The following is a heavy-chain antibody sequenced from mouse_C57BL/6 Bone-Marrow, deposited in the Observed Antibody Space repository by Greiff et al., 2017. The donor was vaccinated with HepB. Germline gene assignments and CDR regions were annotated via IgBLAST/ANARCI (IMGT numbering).Heavy chain of an antibody. J-gene: IGHJ2*01. CDR3: ARPGYYGRVDY. D-gene: IGHD1-1*01. CDR1: GFTFSDYG. CDR2: ISSGSSTI. V-gene: IGHV5-17*01. Sequence: EVMLVESGGGLVKPGGSLKLSCAASGFTFSDYGMHWVRQAPEKGLEWVAYISSGSSTIYYADTVKGRFTISRDNAKNTLFLQLTSLRSEDTAMYYCARPGYYGRVDYWGQGTTLTVSS.